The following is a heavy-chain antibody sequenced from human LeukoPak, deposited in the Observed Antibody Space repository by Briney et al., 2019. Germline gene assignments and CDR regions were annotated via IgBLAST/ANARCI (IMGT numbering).Heavy chain of an antibody. CDR3: ARGYYDILTGYKNDY. J-gene: IGHJ4*02. V-gene: IGHV3-7*01. CDR2: IKQDGSEK. CDR1: GFTFSSYW. Sequence: GGSLRLSCAASGFTFSSYWMSWVRQAPGKGLEWVANIKQDGSEKYYVDSVKGRFTIFRDNAKNSLYLQMNSLRAEDTAVYYCARGYYDILTGYKNDYWGQGTLVTVSS. D-gene: IGHD3-9*01.